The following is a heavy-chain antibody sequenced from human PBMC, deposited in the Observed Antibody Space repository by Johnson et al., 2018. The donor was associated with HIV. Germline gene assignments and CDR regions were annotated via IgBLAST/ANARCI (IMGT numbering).Heavy chain of an antibody. V-gene: IGHV3-30*02. CDR3: ARVPWSLDAFDI. D-gene: IGHD2-15*01. CDR2: IRYDGSNK. Sequence: QVQLVESGGGVVQPGGSLRLSCAASGFTFSSYGMYWVRQAPGKGLEWVAFIRYDGSNKYYADSVKGRFTISRDNSKNTLYLQMNSLRAEDTAVYYCARVPWSLDAFDIWGQGTMVTVSS. CDR1: GFTFSSYG. J-gene: IGHJ3*02.